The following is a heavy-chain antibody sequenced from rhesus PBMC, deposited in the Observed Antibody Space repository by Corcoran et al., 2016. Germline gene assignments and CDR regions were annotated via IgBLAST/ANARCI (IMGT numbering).Heavy chain of an antibody. Sequence: QVHLQESGPGLVKPSETLSLTCAVSGGSFRSYWWNWIRQPPGKGLEWIGEINGYRGGTTHNPSHQSRATISRDGSKNRVSLKLTSVTAAATAVYYCTSPIRYRFDVWGPGVLVSVSS. CDR1: GGSFRSYW. CDR3: TSPIRYRFDV. CDR2: INGYRGGT. V-gene: IGHV4-80*01. J-gene: IGHJ5-1*01. D-gene: IGHD3-9*01.